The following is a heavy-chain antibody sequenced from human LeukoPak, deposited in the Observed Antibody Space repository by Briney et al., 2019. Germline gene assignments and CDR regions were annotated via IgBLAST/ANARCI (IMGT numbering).Heavy chain of an antibody. J-gene: IGHJ4*02. CDR2: IIPILGTA. CDR1: GGTFSRYA. D-gene: IGHD5-12*01. V-gene: IGHV1-69*01. Sequence: SVKVSCKSSGGTFSRYAISWVRQAPGQGLEWMGGIIPILGTANYAQKFQGRVTITADESTSTAYMEVSSLRSEDTAVYYCARAYSGYDFFDYWGQGILVTVSS. CDR3: ARAYSGYDFFDY.